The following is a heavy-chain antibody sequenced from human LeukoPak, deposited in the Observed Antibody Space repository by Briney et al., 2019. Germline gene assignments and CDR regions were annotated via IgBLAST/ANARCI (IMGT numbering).Heavy chain of an antibody. CDR2: INPNSGDT. CDR1: GYTFTGYC. D-gene: IGHD2-21*01. Sequence: ASVKVSCKASGYTFTGYCVHWVRQAPGQGLAWMGWINPNSGDTYFAQKFQGRITVTRDTSISTAYLEVSRLTSDDTAVYYCAIDQIAAPDDFDYWGQGTRVTVSA. V-gene: IGHV1-2*02. J-gene: IGHJ4*02. CDR3: AIDQIAAPDDFDY.